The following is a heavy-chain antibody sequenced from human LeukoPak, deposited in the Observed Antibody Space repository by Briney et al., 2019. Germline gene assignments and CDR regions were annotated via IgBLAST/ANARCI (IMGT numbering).Heavy chain of an antibody. CDR2: IGAYNGNT. V-gene: IGHV1-18*01. D-gene: IGHD1-26*01. J-gene: IGHJ4*02. CDR3: ARRTSGTDFMGSDY. CDR1: GYTFTSYG. Sequence: VASVKVSCKASGYTFTSYGISWVRQAPGQGLEWMGWIGAYNGNTNYAQKLQGRVTMTTDTSTSTAYMELRSLRSDDTAVYYCARRTSGTDFMGSDYWGQGTLVTVSS.